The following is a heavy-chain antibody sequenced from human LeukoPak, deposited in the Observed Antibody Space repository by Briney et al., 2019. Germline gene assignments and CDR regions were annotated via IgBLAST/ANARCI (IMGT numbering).Heavy chain of an antibody. Sequence: TGGSLRLSCAASGFTFTDSAMTWVRQPPGKGLEWVSTNSSSGGNTIYIDSVKDRFTISRDNSKNTLYLQMNSLRAEDSAIYYCAKGGGYAPLDSWGQGTLVTVSS. D-gene: IGHD5-12*01. J-gene: IGHJ4*02. CDR3: AKGGGYAPLDS. CDR1: GFTFTDSA. CDR2: NSSSGGNT. V-gene: IGHV3-23*01.